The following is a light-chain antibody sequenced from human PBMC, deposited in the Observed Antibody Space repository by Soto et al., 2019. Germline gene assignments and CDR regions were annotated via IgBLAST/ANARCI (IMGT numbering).Light chain of an antibody. CDR1: SSNIGSNT. CDR3: AACDDSLNGYV. J-gene: IGLJ1*01. V-gene: IGLV1-44*01. CDR2: SNN. Sequence: QPVLTQPPSASGTPGQRVTISCSGSSSNIGSNTVNWYQQLPGTAPKLLIYSNNQRPSGVADRFFGSKSSTSASLAISGLQSEDEADDYCAACDDSLNGYVFGTGTKLTVL.